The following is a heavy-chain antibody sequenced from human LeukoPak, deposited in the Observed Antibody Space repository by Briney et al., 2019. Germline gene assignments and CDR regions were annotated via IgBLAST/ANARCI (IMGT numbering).Heavy chain of an antibody. CDR2: INPNSGDT. CDR1: GYTFTDYY. J-gene: IGHJ4*02. CDR3: ARNSAYYSSSDY. V-gene: IGHV1-2*02. D-gene: IGHD3-22*01. Sequence: ASVKVSCKASGYTFTDYYMHWVRQAPGQGLEWMGWINPNSGDTNYAQKFQGRVTMTRDTSISTAYMDLSGLRSDDTAVYYCARNSAYYSSSDYWGQGTLATVSS.